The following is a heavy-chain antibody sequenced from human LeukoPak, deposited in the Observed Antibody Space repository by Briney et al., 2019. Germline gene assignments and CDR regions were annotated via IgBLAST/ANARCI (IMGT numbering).Heavy chain of an antibody. CDR2: IYYSGST. Sequence: SETLSLTCTVSGGSIGSSSYYWGWIRQPPGKGLEWIGSIYYSGSTYYNPSLKSRVTISVDTSKNQFSLKLSSVTAADTAVYYCARQTVFGLMVRPKGAFDIWGQGTMVTVSS. D-gene: IGHD3-10*01. V-gene: IGHV4-39*01. J-gene: IGHJ3*02. CDR1: GGSIGSSSYY. CDR3: ARQTVFGLMVRPKGAFDI.